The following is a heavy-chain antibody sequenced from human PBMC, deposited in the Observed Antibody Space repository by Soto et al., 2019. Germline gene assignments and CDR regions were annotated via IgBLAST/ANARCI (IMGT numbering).Heavy chain of an antibody. CDR1: GGSVSSGSYY. D-gene: IGHD3-10*01. Sequence: QVQLQESGPGLVKPSETLSLTCTVSGGSVSSGSYYWSWIRQPPGKGLEWIGYIHYSGSTNYNPSLKSRVTLSVDTSKNQSSLKLSSVTAADTAVYYCAREYAYGSGSYDSWGQGTLVTVSS. V-gene: IGHV4-61*01. J-gene: IGHJ4*02. CDR2: IHYSGST. CDR3: AREYAYGSGSYDS.